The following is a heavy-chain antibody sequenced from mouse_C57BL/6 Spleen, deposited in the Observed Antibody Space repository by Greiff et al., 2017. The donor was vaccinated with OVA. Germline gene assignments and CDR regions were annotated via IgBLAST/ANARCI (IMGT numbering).Heavy chain of an antibody. CDR3: ARGGYGSSPYAMDY. CDR1: GYTFTSYW. D-gene: IGHD1-1*01. Sequence: QVQRQQPGAELVMPGASVKLSCKASGYTFTSYWMHWVKQRPGQGLEWIGEIDPSDSYTNYNQKFKGKSTLTVDKSSSTAYMQLSSLTSEDSAVYYCARGGYGSSPYAMDYWGQGTSVTVSS. J-gene: IGHJ4*01. CDR2: IDPSDSYT. V-gene: IGHV1-69*01.